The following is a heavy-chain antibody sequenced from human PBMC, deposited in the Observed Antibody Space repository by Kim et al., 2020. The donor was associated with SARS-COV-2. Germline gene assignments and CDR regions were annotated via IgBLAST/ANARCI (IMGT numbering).Heavy chain of an antibody. J-gene: IGHJ5*02. D-gene: IGHD1-26*01. Sequence: GGSLRLSCAASGFTFSSYAMSWVRQAPGKGLEWVSAISGSGGSTYYADSVKGRFTISRDNSKNTLYLQMNSLRAEDTAVYYCAKDRRGVVGGIGLGWFDPWGQGTLVTVSS. CDR1: GFTFSSYA. CDR2: ISGSGGST. V-gene: IGHV3-23*01. CDR3: AKDRRGVVGGIGLGWFDP.